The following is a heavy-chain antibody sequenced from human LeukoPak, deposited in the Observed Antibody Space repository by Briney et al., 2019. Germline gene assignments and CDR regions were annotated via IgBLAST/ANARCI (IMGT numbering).Heavy chain of an antibody. D-gene: IGHD3-16*01. CDR1: GFTFSRYW. J-gene: IGHJ4*02. CDR3: ARDRWPRGLDS. Sequence: RLSCAASGFTFSRYWMHWVRQAPGKGLVWVSRIKTEGTSTRYADSVEGRFTIPRDNAKNTLYLQMNSLRAEDTAVYYCARDRWPRGLDSWGQGTLVTVSS. CDR2: IKTEGTST. V-gene: IGHV3-74*01.